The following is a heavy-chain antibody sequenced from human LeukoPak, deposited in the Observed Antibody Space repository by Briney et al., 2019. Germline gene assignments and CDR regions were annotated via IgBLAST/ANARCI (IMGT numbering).Heavy chain of an antibody. V-gene: IGHV4-59*01. D-gene: IGHD3-10*01. Sequence: PSETLSLTCIISGGSISSYYWSWIRQPPGKGLEWIGYIYYSGSTNYNPSLKSRVTISVDTSKNQFSLKLSSVTAADTTVYYCARDLSLFFGSGSPYYYGMDVWGQGTTVTVSS. CDR1: GGSISSYY. CDR2: IYYSGST. CDR3: ARDLSLFFGSGSPYYYGMDV. J-gene: IGHJ6*02.